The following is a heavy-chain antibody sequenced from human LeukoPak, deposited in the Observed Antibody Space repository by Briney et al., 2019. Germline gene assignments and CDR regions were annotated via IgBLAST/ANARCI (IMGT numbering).Heavy chain of an antibody. CDR3: ARGSGVQVWSSLDY. Sequence: GGSLRLSCAASGFPFRSYSVNWVRQAPGKGLAWVSSISSSGSYIYYADSVKGRFTFSRDNAKNSLYLQMNSLRAEDTAVYYCARGSGVQVWSSLDYWGQGTLVTVSS. D-gene: IGHD5-18*01. CDR1: GFPFRSYS. CDR2: ISSSGSYI. J-gene: IGHJ4*02. V-gene: IGHV3-21*01.